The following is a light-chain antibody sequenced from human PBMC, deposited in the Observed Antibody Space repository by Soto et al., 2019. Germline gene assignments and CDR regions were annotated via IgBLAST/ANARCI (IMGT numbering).Light chain of an antibody. CDR1: QTISSW. Sequence: DIQMTQSPSTLSGSVGDRVTITCRASQTISSWLAWYQQKPGKAPKLLIYKASTLKSGLPSRFSGSGSGTEFTLTISSLQPDDFATYYCQHYNSYSEAFGKGTKV. CDR3: QHYNSYSEA. CDR2: KAS. V-gene: IGKV1-5*03. J-gene: IGKJ1*01.